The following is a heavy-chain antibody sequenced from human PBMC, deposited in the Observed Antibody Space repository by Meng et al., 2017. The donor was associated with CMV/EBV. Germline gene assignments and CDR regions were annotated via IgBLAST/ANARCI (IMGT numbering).Heavy chain of an antibody. D-gene: IGHD6-13*01. Sequence: GESLKISCAASGFTFSGSAMHWVRQVSGKGLEWVGRIRSKANSYATAYAASVKGRFTISRDDSKNTAYLQMNSLKTEDTAVYYCRAEAAAGTDIDYWGQGTPVTVSS. J-gene: IGHJ4*02. V-gene: IGHV3-73*01. CDR2: IRSKANSYAT. CDR1: GFTFSGSA. CDR3: RAEAAAGTDIDY.